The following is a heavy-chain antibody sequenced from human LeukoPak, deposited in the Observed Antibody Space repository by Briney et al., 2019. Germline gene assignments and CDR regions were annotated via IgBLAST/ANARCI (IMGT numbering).Heavy chain of an antibody. D-gene: IGHD3-10*01. CDR2: INHSGST. V-gene: IGHV4-34*03. CDR1: GGSFSGYY. Sequence: PSETLSLTCAVYGGSFSGYYWSWIRQPPGKGLEWIGEINHSGSTNYNPSLKSRVTISVDTSKNQFSLKLSSVTAEDTAVYYCTTALGGYTFDYWGQGTLVTVSS. CDR3: TTALGGYTFDY. J-gene: IGHJ4*02.